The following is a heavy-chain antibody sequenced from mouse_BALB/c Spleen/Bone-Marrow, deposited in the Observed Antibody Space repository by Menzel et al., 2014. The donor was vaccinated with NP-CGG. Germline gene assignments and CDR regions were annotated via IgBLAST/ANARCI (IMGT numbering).Heavy chain of an antibody. CDR2: IDPANGNT. D-gene: IGHD4-1*01. CDR1: GFNIKDTY. V-gene: IGHV14-3*02. CDR3: ARWEYYAMDY. Sequence: EVQLQQSGAELVKPGASVKLSCTASGFNIKDTYMHWVKQRPEQGLEWIGRIDPANGNTKYDPKFQGKATITADPSSNTAFLQLSSLTSEDTAVYYCARWEYYAMDYWGQRTSATVSS. J-gene: IGHJ4*01.